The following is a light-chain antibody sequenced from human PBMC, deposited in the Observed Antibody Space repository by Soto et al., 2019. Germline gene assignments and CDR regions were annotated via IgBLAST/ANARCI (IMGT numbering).Light chain of an antibody. CDR2: GAS. J-gene: IGKJ4*01. CDR3: QQYDSSPLT. CDR1: QSVSASY. Sequence: EIVLTQSPGTLSLSPGDTATLSCRASQSVSASYLAWYQQIPGQAPRLLIYGASSRATDIPDRFSGSGSGTDFTLTISRLEPEDFAIYYCQQYDSSPLTFGGGTKVEIK. V-gene: IGKV3-20*01.